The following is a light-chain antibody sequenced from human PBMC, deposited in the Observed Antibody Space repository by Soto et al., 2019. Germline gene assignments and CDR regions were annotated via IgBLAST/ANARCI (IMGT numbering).Light chain of an antibody. CDR3: QKYNNWQLT. CDR1: QSVSSN. CDR2: GAY. J-gene: IGKJ5*01. V-gene: IGKV3D-15*01. Sequence: IVLTQSPATLSVSPGERATLSCRASQSVSSNLAWHQQRPGQAPRLLIYGAYTRATGVKDRFSGGGSGTEFTLTITSMQSEEFAVYWCQKYNNWQLTFGPGKRLEIK.